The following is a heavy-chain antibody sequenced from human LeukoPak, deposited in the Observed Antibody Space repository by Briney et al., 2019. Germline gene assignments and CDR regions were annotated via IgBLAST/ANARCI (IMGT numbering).Heavy chain of an antibody. D-gene: IGHD6-19*01. CDR1: GGSISSYY. CDR2: IYYSGST. J-gene: IGHJ4*02. CDR3: ARKAWGSSGWFVDY. V-gene: IGHV4-59*08. Sequence: SETLSLTCTVSGGSISSYYWSWIRRPPGKGLEWIGYIYYSGSTNYNPSLKSRVTISVDTSKNQFSLKLSSVTAADTAVYYCARKAWGSSGWFVDYWGQGTLVTVSS.